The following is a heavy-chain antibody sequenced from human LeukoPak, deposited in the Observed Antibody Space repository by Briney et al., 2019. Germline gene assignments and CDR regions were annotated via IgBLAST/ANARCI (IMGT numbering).Heavy chain of an antibody. D-gene: IGHD6-19*01. J-gene: IGHJ4*02. V-gene: IGHV1-69*13. Sequence: ASVKVSCKASGGTFSSYAISWVRQAPGQGLEWMGGIIPIFGTANYAQKFQGRVTITADESTSTAYMELSSLRSEDTAVYYCARAGGGYVAGYPAYYFDYWGQGTLVTVSS. CDR3: ARAGGGYVAGYPAYYFDY. CDR1: GGTFSSYA. CDR2: IIPIFGTA.